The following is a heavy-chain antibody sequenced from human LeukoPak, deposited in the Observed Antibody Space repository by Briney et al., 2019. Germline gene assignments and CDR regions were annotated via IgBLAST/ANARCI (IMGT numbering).Heavy chain of an antibody. D-gene: IGHD3-3*01. CDR2: IWYDGSNK. CDR3: ARDTYYDFWSGYYPKYLDY. J-gene: IGHJ4*02. CDR1: GFMFSSYG. Sequence: GSLRLSCAASGFMFSSYGMHWVRQAPGKGLEWVAVIWYDGSNKYYADSVKGRFTISRDNSKNTLYLQVNSLRAEDTAVYYCARDTYYDFWSGYYPKYLDYWGQGTLVTVSS. V-gene: IGHV3-33*01.